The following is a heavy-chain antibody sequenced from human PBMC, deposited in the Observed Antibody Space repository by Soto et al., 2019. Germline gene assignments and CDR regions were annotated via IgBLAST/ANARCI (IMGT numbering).Heavy chain of an antibody. CDR3: ARERYCSGGSCSDHDAFDI. CDR1: GYTFTSYG. D-gene: IGHD2-15*01. CDR2: ISTYKGNT. J-gene: IGHJ3*02. Sequence: QVQLVQSGAEVKKPGASVKVSCKASGYTFTSYGISWVRQAPGQGLEWMGWISTYKGNTNYAQKLQGRVTMTTDTYTSTAYMELSSLRSDDTSVYYCARERYCSGGSCSDHDAFDIWGQGTMVTVSS. V-gene: IGHV1-18*01.